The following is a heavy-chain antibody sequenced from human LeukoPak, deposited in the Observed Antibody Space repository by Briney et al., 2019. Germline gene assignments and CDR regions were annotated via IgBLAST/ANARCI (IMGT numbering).Heavy chain of an antibody. CDR1: GGTFSSYA. J-gene: IGHJ6*02. CDR3: ARSELELRSHPSSSYYYYGMDV. D-gene: IGHD1-7*01. Sequence: SVKVSCKASGGTFSSYAISWVRQAPGQGLEWMGRIIPILGVANYAQKFQGRVTITADKSTSTAYMELSSLRSEDTAVYYCARSELELRSHPSSSYYYYGMDVWGQGTTVTVSS. CDR2: IIPILGVA. V-gene: IGHV1-69*04.